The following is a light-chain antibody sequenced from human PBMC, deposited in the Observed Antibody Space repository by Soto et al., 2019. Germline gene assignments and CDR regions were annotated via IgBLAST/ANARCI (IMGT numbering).Light chain of an antibody. V-gene: IGKV3-20*01. CDR1: QTVHHGH. CDR3: QQYVSSPRT. Sequence: EIVLTQSPGTLSLSPGERATLSCRASQTVHHGHLAWYQQKPGQAPRLLIYGASSRATGIPDRFSGSESGTDFTLTISRLEPEDFAVYYCQQYVSSPRTFGQGNKVEIK. CDR2: GAS. J-gene: IGKJ1*01.